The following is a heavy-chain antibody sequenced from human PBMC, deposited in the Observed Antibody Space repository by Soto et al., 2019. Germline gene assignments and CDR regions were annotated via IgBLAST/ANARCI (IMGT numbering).Heavy chain of an antibody. Sequence: PGGSLRLSCAASGFTFSSYGMHWVRQAPGKGLEWVAVIWYDGSNKYYADSVKGRFTISRDNSKNTLYLQMNSLRAEDTAVYYCARGYSSSWYSSFDYWGQGTLVTVSS. CDR3: ARGYSSSWYSSFDY. CDR1: GFTFSSYG. J-gene: IGHJ4*02. V-gene: IGHV3-33*01. D-gene: IGHD6-13*01. CDR2: IWYDGSNK.